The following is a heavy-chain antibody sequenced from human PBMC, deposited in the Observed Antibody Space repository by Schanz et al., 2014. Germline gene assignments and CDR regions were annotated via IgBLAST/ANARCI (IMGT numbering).Heavy chain of an antibody. D-gene: IGHD3-10*01. J-gene: IGHJ6*02. V-gene: IGHV1-24*01. CDR2: LDLEDGEI. CDR1: GYTLSKLS. Sequence: QVQLVQSGAEVKKAGASVKVSCKVSGYTLSKLSIHWVRQAPGKGLEWMGGLDLEDGEIVYAEQLKGRVTMTEDTSTGTAYMELSSLSSQAPAVYYCATAVDASGSYGLPACGVWGQGTTVIVSS. CDR3: ATAVDASGSYGLPACGV.